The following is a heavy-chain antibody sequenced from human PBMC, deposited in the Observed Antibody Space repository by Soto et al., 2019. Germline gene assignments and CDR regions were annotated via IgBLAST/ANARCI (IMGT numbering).Heavy chain of an antibody. CDR3: AKETIPGGGPNYFDY. V-gene: IGHV3-30*18. D-gene: IGHD2-2*02. J-gene: IGHJ4*02. CDR1: EFTFRSFG. CDR2: ISYDGNIK. Sequence: QVQLVEAGGGVVQPGRSLRLSCAASEFTFRSFGMHWVRQAPGKGLEWVAVISYDGNIKHYADSVKGRFTISRDKSMDTLYLQMNSVRPEDTAVYYCAKETIPGGGPNYFDYWGQGALVTVSS.